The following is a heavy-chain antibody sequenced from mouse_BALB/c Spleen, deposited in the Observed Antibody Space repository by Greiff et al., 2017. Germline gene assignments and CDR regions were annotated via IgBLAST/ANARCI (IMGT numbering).Heavy chain of an antibody. CDR3: ARVITTYWYFDV. Sequence: EVQRVESGPSLVKPSQTLSLTCSVTGDSITSGYWNWIRKFPGNKLEYMGYISYSGSTYYNPSLKSRISITRDTSKNQYYLQLNSVTTEDTATYYCARVITTYWYFDVWGAGTTVTVSS. J-gene: IGHJ1*01. D-gene: IGHD2-4*01. V-gene: IGHV3-8*02. CDR2: ISYSGST. CDR1: GDSITSGY.